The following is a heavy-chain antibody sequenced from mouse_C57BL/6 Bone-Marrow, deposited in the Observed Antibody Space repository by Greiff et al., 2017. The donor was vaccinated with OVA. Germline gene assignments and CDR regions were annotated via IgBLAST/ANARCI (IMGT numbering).Heavy chain of an antibody. Sequence: QVQLQQSGAELARPGASVKLSCKASGYTFTSYGISWVKQRTGQGLEWIGEIYPRSGNTYYNEKFKGKATLTADKSSSTAYMELRSLTSEDSAVYFCARRTTVVATRWYFDVWGTGTTVTVSS. CDR3: ARRTTVVATRWYFDV. J-gene: IGHJ1*03. V-gene: IGHV1-81*01. D-gene: IGHD1-1*01. CDR1: GYTFTSYG. CDR2: IYPRSGNT.